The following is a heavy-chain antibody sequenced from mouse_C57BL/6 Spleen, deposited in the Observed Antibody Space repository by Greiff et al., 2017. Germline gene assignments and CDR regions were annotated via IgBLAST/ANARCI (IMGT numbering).Heavy chain of an antibody. Sequence: VKLMESGPGLVAPSQSLSITCTVSGFSLTSYGVHWVRQPPGKGLEWLVVIWSDGSTTYNSALKSRLSISKDNSKSQVFLKMNSLQTDDTAMYYCARPPLYDYYAMDYWGQGTSVTVSS. CDR1: GFSLTSYG. J-gene: IGHJ4*01. CDR2: IWSDGST. D-gene: IGHD1-1*01. V-gene: IGHV2-6*03. CDR3: ARPPLYDYYAMDY.